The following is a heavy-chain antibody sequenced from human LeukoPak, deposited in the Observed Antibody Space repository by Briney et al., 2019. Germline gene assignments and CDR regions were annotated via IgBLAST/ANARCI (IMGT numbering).Heavy chain of an antibody. J-gene: IGHJ2*01. V-gene: IGHV4-31*03. CDR3: ARDPLNDYERYFDL. CDR2: IYYSGST. D-gene: IGHD4-17*01. CDR1: GGSISSGGYY. Sequence: SQTLSLTCTVSGGSISSGGYYWSWIRQHPGKGLEGIGYIYYSGSTYYNPSLKSRVTISVDTSKNQFSLKLSSVTAADTAVYYCARDPLNDYERYFDLWGRGTQVTVSS.